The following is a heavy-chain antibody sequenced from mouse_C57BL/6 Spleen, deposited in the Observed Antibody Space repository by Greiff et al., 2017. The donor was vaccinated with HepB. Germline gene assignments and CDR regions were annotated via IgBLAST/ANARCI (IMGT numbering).Heavy chain of an antibody. CDR3: AIRYYGSIIYWYFDV. J-gene: IGHJ1*03. CDR2: IHPSDSDT. Sequence: QVQLQQSGAELVKPGASVKVSCKASGYTFTSYWMHWVKQRPGQGLEWIGRIHPSDSDTNYNQKFKGKATLTVDKSSSTAYMQLSILTSEDSAVYYCAIRYYGSIIYWYFDVWGTGTTVTVSS. CDR1: GYTFTSYW. D-gene: IGHD1-1*01. V-gene: IGHV1-74*01.